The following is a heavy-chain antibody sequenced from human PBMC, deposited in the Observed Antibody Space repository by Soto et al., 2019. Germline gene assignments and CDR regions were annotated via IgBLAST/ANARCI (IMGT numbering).Heavy chain of an antibody. CDR2: ISGYNGNT. CDR3: AREGPAPYYSYGMDV. J-gene: IGHJ6*02. V-gene: IGHV1-18*01. Sequence: QVQLVQSRGEVKKPGASVKVSCKTSGYSFTTYGISWVRQAPGQGLEWMGWISGYNGNTNYAQNLQGRVTMTTDTSTSTAYMERRSLRSDDTAVYYCAREGPAPYYSYGMDVWGQGSTVTVSS. CDR1: GYSFTTYG.